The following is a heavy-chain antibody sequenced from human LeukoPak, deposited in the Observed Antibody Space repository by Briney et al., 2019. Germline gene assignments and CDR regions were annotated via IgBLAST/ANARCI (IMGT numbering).Heavy chain of an antibody. D-gene: IGHD1-26*01. CDR1: GFVFSSYE. J-gene: IGHJ3*01. CDR3: AKSATTTRDTFNL. V-gene: IGHV3-48*03. CDR2: ISTSGTTI. Sequence: PGGSLRLSCAASGFVFSSYEMNWVRQAPGKGLQWVSYISTSGTTIHYADSVKGRFTISRDNSKNTLFLQMNSLRVEDTAVYYCAKSATTTRDTFNLWGQGTMVTVSP.